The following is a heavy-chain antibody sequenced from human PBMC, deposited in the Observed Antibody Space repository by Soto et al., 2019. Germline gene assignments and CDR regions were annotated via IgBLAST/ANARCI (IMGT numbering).Heavy chain of an antibody. CDR3: ARAQEWEHRKRNFDI. D-gene: IGHD1-26*01. CDR2: IKQDGREK. V-gene: IGHV3-7*01. J-gene: IGHJ3*02. CDR1: GFTFSSYW. Sequence: EVQLVESGGGLVQPGGSLRLSCAASGFTFSSYWRSWVRQAPGKGLEWVANIKQDGREKYYVDSVKGRFTISRDNAKNSLYLQMNSLRAEDTAVYYCARAQEWEHRKRNFDIWGQGTMVTVSS.